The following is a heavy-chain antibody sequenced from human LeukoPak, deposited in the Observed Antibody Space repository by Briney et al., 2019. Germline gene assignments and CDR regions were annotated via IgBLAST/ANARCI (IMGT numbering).Heavy chain of an antibody. CDR2: IYYSGST. CDR3: ARSYDFWSGYSPNWFDP. CDR1: GGSISSGGYY. Sequence: SETLSLTCTVSGGSISSGGYYWSWIRQHPGKGLEWIGYIYYSGSTYYNPSLKSRVTISVDTSKNQFSLKLSSVTAADTAVYHCARSYDFWSGYSPNWFDPWGQGTLVTVSS. D-gene: IGHD3-3*01. V-gene: IGHV4-31*03. J-gene: IGHJ5*02.